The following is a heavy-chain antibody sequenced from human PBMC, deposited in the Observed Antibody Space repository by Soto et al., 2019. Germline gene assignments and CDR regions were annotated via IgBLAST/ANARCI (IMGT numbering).Heavy chain of an antibody. CDR1: GFTFSSYA. D-gene: IGHD1-26*01. CDR3: AKYPEWEPNPYYFDY. J-gene: IGHJ4*02. CDR2: ISGSGGST. Sequence: PGGSLRLSCAASGFTFSSYAMSWVRQAPGKGLEWVSAISGSGGSTYYADSVKGRFTISRDNSKNTLYLQMNSLRAEDTAVYYCAKYPEWEPNPYYFDYWGQGTLVTVSS. V-gene: IGHV3-23*01.